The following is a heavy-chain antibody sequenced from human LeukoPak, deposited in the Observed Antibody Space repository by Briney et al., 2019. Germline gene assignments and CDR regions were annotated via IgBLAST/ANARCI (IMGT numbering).Heavy chain of an antibody. Sequence: GASVKVSCKASGYTFTSYGISWVRQAPGRGLEWMGWISAYNGNTNYAQKLQGRVTMTTDTSTSTAYMELRSLRSDDTAVYYCARVLSIAVAGGAAFDIWGQGTMVTVSS. D-gene: IGHD6-19*01. CDR1: GYTFTSYG. CDR2: ISAYNGNT. CDR3: ARVLSIAVAGGAAFDI. J-gene: IGHJ3*02. V-gene: IGHV1-18*01.